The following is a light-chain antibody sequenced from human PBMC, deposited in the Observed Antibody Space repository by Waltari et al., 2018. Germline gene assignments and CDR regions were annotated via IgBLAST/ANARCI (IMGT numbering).Light chain of an antibody. CDR1: SSDVGSYTL. CDR3: CSYAGGSSWV. J-gene: IGLJ3*02. Sequence: QSALTQPASVSGSPGQSITISCTGTSSDVGSYTLVSWYQQHPGKAPKLIIYEVNKRPAGVSNRFSGSNSLNTASLTISGLQPEEEADYYCCSYAGGSSWVFGGGTQPTVL. V-gene: IGLV2-23*02. CDR2: EVN.